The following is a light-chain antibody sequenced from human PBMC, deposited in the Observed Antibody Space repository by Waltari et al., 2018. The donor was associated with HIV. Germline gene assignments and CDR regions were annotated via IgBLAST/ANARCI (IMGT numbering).Light chain of an antibody. CDR1: KLGDKY. V-gene: IGLV3-1*01. Sequence: SYELTQPPSVSVSPGLTASVTCSGDKLGDKYVCWYQQKPGQSPVLVIYQDTKRPSGIPERFSGSNSGNTATLTISGTQAVDEADYYCQAWDNSTAVFGGGTKLTVL. J-gene: IGLJ2*01. CDR2: QDT. CDR3: QAWDNSTAV.